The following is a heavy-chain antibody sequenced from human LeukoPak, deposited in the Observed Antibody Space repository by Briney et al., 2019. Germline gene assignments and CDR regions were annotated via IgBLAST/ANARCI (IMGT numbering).Heavy chain of an antibody. Sequence: GRSLRLSCAASGFTFSSYSMNWVRQAPGKGLEWVSSISSSSSYIYYADSVKGRFTISRDNAKNSLYLQMNRLRAEDTAVYYCARVHCSGGGCYQRNDGLEIWGQGTVVTVSS. CDR1: GFTFSSYS. CDR3: ARVHCSGGGCYQRNDGLEI. CDR2: ISSSSSYI. D-gene: IGHD2-15*01. V-gene: IGHV3-21*01. J-gene: IGHJ3*02.